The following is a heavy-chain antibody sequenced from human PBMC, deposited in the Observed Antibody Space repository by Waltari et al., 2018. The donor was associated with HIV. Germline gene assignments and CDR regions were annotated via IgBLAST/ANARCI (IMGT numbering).Heavy chain of an antibody. CDR2: IKNDERNK. CDR3: VKDLSGGWSLDY. J-gene: IGHJ4*02. Sequence: QVQLVESGGGVVQPGGSLRLSCAASGFILSRYGMHWVRQVPGKGLEGVARIKNDERNKYYADSVKGRFTISRDSSTNVLFLQMNSLRVEDTALYYCVKDLSGGWSLDYWGQGTLVTVS. D-gene: IGHD6-19*01. V-gene: IGHV3-30*02. CDR1: GFILSRYG.